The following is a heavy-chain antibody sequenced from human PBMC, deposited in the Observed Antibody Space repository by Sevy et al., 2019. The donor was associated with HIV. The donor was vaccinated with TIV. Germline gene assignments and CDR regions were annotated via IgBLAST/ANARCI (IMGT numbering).Heavy chain of an antibody. CDR3: VKDFGGPTDY. D-gene: IGHD3-16*01. CDR1: GFSITSYW. CDR2: MNEDGSVT. J-gene: IGHJ4*02. Sequence: GGSLRLSCAGSGFSITSYWMHWVRQAPGKGLVWVSRMNEDGSVTNHADSVRGRFTISRDIAKNTLYLQMNSLSVDDTAVYYCVKDFGGPTDYSGQGNVVTVSS. V-gene: IGHV3-74*01.